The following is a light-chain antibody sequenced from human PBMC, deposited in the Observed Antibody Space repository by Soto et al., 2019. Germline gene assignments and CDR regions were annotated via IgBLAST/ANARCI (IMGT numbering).Light chain of an antibody. Sequence: DIQMTQSPSTLSAFVGDRVTITCRASQSIGTSLAWLQQKPGKAPRFLIYDASTLGSGVPSRFSGGGSGTEFTLTISSLQPDDSATYYCQQCYSYYSFGQGTKLEIK. CDR3: QQCYSYYS. V-gene: IGKV1-5*01. CDR1: QSIGTS. CDR2: DAS. J-gene: IGKJ2*03.